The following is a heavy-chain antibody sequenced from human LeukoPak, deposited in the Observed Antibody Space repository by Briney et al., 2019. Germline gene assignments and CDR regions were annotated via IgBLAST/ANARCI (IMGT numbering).Heavy chain of an antibody. J-gene: IGHJ4*02. V-gene: IGHV4-31*03. CDR2: IYYSGST. D-gene: IGHD6-19*01. CDR3: ARASYSSGWSDPYYFDY. Sequence: SETLSLTCTVSGGSISSNAYYWAWIRQHPGKGLEWIGYIYYSGSTYYNPSLKSRVTISVDTSKNQFSLKLSSVTAADTAVYYCARASYSSGWSDPYYFDYWGQGTLVTVSS. CDR1: GGSISSNAYY.